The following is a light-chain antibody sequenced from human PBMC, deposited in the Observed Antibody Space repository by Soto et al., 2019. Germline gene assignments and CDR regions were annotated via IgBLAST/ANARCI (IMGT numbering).Light chain of an antibody. CDR3: QQYGRSPFT. CDR1: QRITNNF. J-gene: IGKJ2*01. CDR2: GAS. Sequence: EIVLTQSPGTLSLSPGERAALSCRASQRITNNFLAWFQQKPGLAPRLLIHGASTRASGVPDRFSGGGSGTDFVLTISRLEPEDFAVYFCQQYGRSPFTFGQGTKLQIK. V-gene: IGKV3-20*01.